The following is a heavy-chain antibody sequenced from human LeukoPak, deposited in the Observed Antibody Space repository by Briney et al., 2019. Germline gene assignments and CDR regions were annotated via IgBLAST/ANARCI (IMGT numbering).Heavy chain of an antibody. Sequence: SVKVSCKASGGTFSSYAISWVRQAPGQGLEWMGGIIPIFGTANYAQKFQGRVTITADESTSTAYMELSSLRSEDTAVYYCARDSIVVVPAATYYYYYGMDVWGQGTTVTVSS. CDR1: GGTFSSYA. CDR2: IIPIFGTA. CDR3: ARDSIVVVPAATYYYYYGMDV. V-gene: IGHV1-69*13. D-gene: IGHD2-2*01. J-gene: IGHJ6*02.